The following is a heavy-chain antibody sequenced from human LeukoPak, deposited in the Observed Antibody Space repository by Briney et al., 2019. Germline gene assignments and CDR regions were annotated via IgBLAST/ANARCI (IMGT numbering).Heavy chain of an antibody. V-gene: IGHV3-7*01. CDR2: IKEDGSKT. J-gene: IGHJ5*02. D-gene: IGHD3-10*01. CDR3: ARGAYGSGSYGDNWFDP. Sequence: GGSLRLSCAASSFTFSSYWMTWVRQAPGKGLEWVANIKEDGSKTFYVDSVKGRFTISRDNAKNSLYLQMNSLRAEDTAVYYCARGAYGSGSYGDNWFDPWGQGTLVTVSS. CDR1: SFTFSSYW.